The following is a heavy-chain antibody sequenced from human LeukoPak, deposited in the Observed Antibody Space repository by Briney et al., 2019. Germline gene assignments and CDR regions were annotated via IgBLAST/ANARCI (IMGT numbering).Heavy chain of an antibody. CDR2: FDSEVHAI. Sequence: ASVKVSCKLSGFTLGEVPMHWVRQAHGKGLEWMGGFDSEVHAILYAQKFQGRLSMTEDTAADTAYMELSSLTSEDTAVYYCARDDPDYSSFDPWGQGTLVTVSS. CDR1: GFTLGEVP. V-gene: IGHV1-24*01. CDR3: ARDDPDYSSFDP. D-gene: IGHD4-11*01. J-gene: IGHJ5*02.